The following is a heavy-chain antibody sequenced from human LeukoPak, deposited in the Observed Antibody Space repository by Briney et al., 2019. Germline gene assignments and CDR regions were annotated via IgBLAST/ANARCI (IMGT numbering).Heavy chain of an antibody. V-gene: IGHV4-34*01. CDR3: ARVDGDGYNIPDY. J-gene: IGHJ4*02. Sequence: ASETLSLTCAVYGESFSSYYWSWIRQPPGKGLEWIGEINHSGNTNYNPSLKSRVTISVDTSKNQFSLKLSSVTAADTAVYYCARVDGDGYNIPDYWGQGTLVTASS. CDR1: GESFSSYY. CDR2: INHSGNT. D-gene: IGHD5-24*01.